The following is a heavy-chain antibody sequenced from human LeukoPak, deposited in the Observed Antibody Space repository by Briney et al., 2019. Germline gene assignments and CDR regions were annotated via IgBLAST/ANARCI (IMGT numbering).Heavy chain of an antibody. V-gene: IGHV3-11*04. D-gene: IGHD3-16*02. CDR3: AGVPGALGELSFTYYYYYMDV. CDR1: GFTFSDYY. Sequence: PGGSLRLSCAASGFTFSDYYMSWIRQAPGKGLEWVSYISSSGSTIYYADSVKGRFTISRDNAKNSLYLQMNSLRAEDTAVYYCAGVPGALGELSFTYYYYYMDVWGKGTTVTVSS. CDR2: ISSSGSTI. J-gene: IGHJ6*03.